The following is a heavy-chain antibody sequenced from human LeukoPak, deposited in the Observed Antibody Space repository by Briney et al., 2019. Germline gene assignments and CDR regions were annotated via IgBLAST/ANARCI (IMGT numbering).Heavy chain of an antibody. CDR1: GYTFTSYA. D-gene: IGHD3-9*01. J-gene: IGHJ2*01. CDR3: ASPLYDILTGYYKGRDWYFDL. V-gene: IGHV1-69*04. CDR2: IIPILGIA. Sequence: GASVKVSCKASGYTFTSYAMNWVRQAPGQGLEWMGRIIPILGIANYAQKFQGRVTITADKSTSTAYMELSSLRSEDTAVYYCASPLYDILTGYYKGRDWYFDLWGRGTLVTVSS.